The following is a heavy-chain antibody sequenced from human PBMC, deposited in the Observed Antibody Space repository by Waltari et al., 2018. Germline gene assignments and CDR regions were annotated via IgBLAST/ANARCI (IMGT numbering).Heavy chain of an antibody. CDR2: ISVSDFT. CDR1: GFPFCNDA. J-gene: IGHJ4*02. V-gene: IGHV3-23*01. Sequence: EVQLLQSGGDWVQPGGSLRLSCVHSGFPFCNDAISWVRQAPGTGLEWVSAISVSDFTYYADSVGGRLTISRDTSKNTVYLQLNSLRGEDAAVYYCAKPFYNWDDPLDSWGQGTLVTVSS. D-gene: IGHD1-20*01. CDR3: AKPFYNWDDPLDS.